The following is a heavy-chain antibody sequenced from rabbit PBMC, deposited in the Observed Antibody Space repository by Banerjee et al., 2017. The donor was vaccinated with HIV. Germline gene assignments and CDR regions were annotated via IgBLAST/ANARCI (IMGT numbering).Heavy chain of an antibody. CDR3: GRAYGTSGWAFNF. V-gene: IGHV1S43*01. CDR1: GFDLSNNYV. CDR2: SNSIVPT. D-gene: IGHD4-1*01. J-gene: IGHJ6*01. Sequence: QEQLEESGGGLVKPEGSLTLTCKASGFDLSNNYVMCWVRQAPGKGLEWIGCSNSIVPTGYASWVNGRFTIASDNAQNTVDLQMTSLTAADTATYFCGRAYGTSGWAFNFWGPGTLVTVS.